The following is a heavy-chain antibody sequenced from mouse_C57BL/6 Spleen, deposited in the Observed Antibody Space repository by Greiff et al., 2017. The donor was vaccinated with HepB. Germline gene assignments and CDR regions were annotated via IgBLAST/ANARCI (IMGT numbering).Heavy chain of an antibody. CDR2: IDPETGGT. Sequence: QVHVKQSGAELVRPGASVTLSCKASGYTFTDYEMHWVKQTPVHGLEWIGAIDPETGGTAYNQKFKGKAILTADKSSSTAYMELRSLTSEDSAVYYCTSFWAYYFDYWGQGTTLTVSS. CDR3: TSFWAYYFDY. V-gene: IGHV1-15*01. J-gene: IGHJ2*01. CDR1: GYTFTDYE.